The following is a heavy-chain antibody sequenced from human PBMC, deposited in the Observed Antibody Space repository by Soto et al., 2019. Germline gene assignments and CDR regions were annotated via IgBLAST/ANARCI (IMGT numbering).Heavy chain of an antibody. V-gene: IGHV3-15*07. CDR3: AKEDLERDYFDY. CDR1: GFTFSNAW. Sequence: PGGSLRLSCAASGFTFSNAWMNWVRQAPGKGLEWVGRIKSKTDGGTTDYAAPVKGRFTISRDDSKNTLYLQMNSLKTEDTAVYYCAKEDLERDYFDYWGQGTLVTVSS. D-gene: IGHD3-3*01. CDR2: IKSKTDGGTT. J-gene: IGHJ4*02.